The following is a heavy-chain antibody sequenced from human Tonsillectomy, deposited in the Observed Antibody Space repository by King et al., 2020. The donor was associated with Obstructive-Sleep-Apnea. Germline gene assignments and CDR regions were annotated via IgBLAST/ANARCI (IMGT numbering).Heavy chain of an antibody. J-gene: IGHJ4*02. D-gene: IGHD3-16*01. CDR2: ISTYNGNT. Sequence: QLVQSGAEVKKPGASVKVSCKASGYTFTRYGISWVRQAPGQGLEWMGWISTYNGNTNYAQILQGRVTMTIDTSTSTAYMELRSLRSDDTAVYFCARGGDYVWGATGGYAPCDLWGQGTLATVSS. CDR3: ARGGDYVWGATGGYAPCDL. CDR1: GYTFTRYG. V-gene: IGHV1-18*01.